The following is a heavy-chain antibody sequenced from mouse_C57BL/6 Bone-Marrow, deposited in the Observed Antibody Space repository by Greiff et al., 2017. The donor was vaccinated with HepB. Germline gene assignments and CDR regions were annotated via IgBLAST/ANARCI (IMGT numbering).Heavy chain of an antibody. J-gene: IGHJ3*01. D-gene: IGHD1-1*01. CDR1: GFTFSDYG. CDR2: ISNLAYSI. V-gene: IGHV5-15*01. CDR3: ARWDYYGSSSFAY. Sequence: EVQVVESGGGLVQPGGSLKLSCAASGFTFSDYGMAWVRQAPRKGPEWVAFISNLAYSIYYADTVTGRFTISRENAKNTLYLEMSSLRSEDTAMYYCARWDYYGSSSFAYWGQGTLVTVSA.